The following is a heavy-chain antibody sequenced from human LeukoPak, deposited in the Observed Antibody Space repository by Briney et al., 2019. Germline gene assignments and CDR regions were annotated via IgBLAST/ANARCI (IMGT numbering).Heavy chain of an antibody. J-gene: IGHJ4*02. D-gene: IGHD3-22*01. Sequence: GGSLRLSCAASGFTFSNAWLIWVRQAPGKGLEWVGRIKSKTDGGTTDYAAPVKGRFTISRDDSKNTLYLQMNSLKTEDTAVYYCTTEYYYDSSGYYYKGYWGQGTLVTVSS. CDR3: TTEYYYDSSGYYYKGY. CDR2: IKSKTDGGTT. V-gene: IGHV3-15*01. CDR1: GFTFSNAW.